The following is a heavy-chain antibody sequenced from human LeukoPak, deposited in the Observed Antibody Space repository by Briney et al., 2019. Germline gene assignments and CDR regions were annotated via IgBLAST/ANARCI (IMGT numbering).Heavy chain of an antibody. D-gene: IGHD1-1*01. CDR3: ASESPTGTRGYYYYGMDV. V-gene: IGHV1-18*01. J-gene: IGHJ6*02. CDR2: VSGYSGNT. CDR1: GYTFTNYG. Sequence: GASVKVSCKASGYTFTNYGISWVRQAPGRGLEWMGWVSGYSGNTNYAQNLQGRVTMTTDTSTSTAYMDLRSLRSEDTAVYYCASESPTGTRGYYYYGMDVWGQGTTVTVSS.